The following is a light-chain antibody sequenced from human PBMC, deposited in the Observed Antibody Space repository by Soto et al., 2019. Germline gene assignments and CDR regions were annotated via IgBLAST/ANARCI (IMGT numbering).Light chain of an antibody. Sequence: IVMTQSPATLSVSPGKRATLSCRASQSVSTNLALYQQKPGQAPRLLIYGASTRATGMPARFSGSGSGTEFTLTITSLQSEDFAVYFCQQYSNWPRTFGQGTKVDIK. J-gene: IGKJ1*01. V-gene: IGKV3-15*01. CDR2: GAS. CDR3: QQYSNWPRT. CDR1: QSVSTN.